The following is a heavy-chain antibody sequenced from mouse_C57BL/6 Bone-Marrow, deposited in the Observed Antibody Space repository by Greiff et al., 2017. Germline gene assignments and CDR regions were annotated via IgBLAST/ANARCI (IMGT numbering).Heavy chain of an antibody. J-gene: IGHJ2*01. V-gene: IGHV3-6*01. CDR1: GYSITSGYY. CDR3: ARGNYYGSSD. Sequence: EVKLMESGPGLVKPSQSLSLTCSVTGYSITSGYYWNWIRQFPGNKLEWMGYISYDGSNNYNPSLKNRISITRDTSKNQFFLKLNSVTTEDTATYYCARGNYYGSSDWGQGTTLTVSS. CDR2: ISYDGSN. D-gene: IGHD1-1*01.